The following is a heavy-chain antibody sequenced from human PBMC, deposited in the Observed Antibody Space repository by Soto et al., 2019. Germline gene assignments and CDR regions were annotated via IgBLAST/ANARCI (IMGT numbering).Heavy chain of an antibody. D-gene: IGHD3-10*01. CDR3: ARENHRVYSASGSYSYYYGMDV. V-gene: IGHV1-69*08. Sequence: QVQLVQSGAEVKKPGSSVKVSCKASGGTFSSYTISWVRQAPGQGLEWMGRIIPILGIANYAQKFQGRVTITADKSTSTASMELSSLRSEDTAVYYCARENHRVYSASGSYSYYYGMDVWGQGTTVTVSS. CDR1: GGTFSSYT. J-gene: IGHJ6*02. CDR2: IIPILGIA.